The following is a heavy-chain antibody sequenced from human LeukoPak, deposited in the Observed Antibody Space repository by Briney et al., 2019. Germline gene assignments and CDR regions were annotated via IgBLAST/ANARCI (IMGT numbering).Heavy chain of an antibody. CDR1: GGSVSSYY. D-gene: IGHD1-26*01. CDR3: ATGRVGATFDA. V-gene: IGHV4-59*05. Sequence: KPSETLSLTCTVSGGSVSSYYWSWIRQPPGKGLEWIGSIYYSGITYYNPSLKSRVTIAVDTSKNQFSLKLSSVTAADTAVYYCATGRVGATFDAWGQGTQVTVSS. J-gene: IGHJ5*02. CDR2: IYYSGIT.